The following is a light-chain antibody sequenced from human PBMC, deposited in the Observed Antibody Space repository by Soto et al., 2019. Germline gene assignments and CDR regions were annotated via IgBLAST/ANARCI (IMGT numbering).Light chain of an antibody. J-gene: IGKJ1*01. Sequence: EVVLTQSPGTLSLSPGERATLSCRASESVSSSFLTWYQQKPGQAPRLLIYRTSNRVTGIPDRFSGSGSGTEFTLTISRLEPEDFAVYFCQHYGNSLWTFGQGTKVDIK. CDR1: ESVSSSF. CDR2: RTS. CDR3: QHYGNSLWT. V-gene: IGKV3-20*01.